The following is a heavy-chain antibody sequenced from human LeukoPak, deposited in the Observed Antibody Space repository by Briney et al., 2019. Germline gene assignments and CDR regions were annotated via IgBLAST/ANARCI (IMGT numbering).Heavy chain of an antibody. CDR1: GFTFDDYA. CDR2: ISWNSGSI. CDR3: AKDSARYYYYYGTDV. V-gene: IGHV3-9*01. D-gene: IGHD6-6*01. J-gene: IGHJ6*02. Sequence: GGSLRLSCAASGFTFDDYAMHWVRQAPGKGLEWVSGISWNSGSIGYADSVKGRFTISRDNAKNSLYLQMNSLRAEDTALYYCAKDSARYYYYYGTDVWGQGTTVTVSS.